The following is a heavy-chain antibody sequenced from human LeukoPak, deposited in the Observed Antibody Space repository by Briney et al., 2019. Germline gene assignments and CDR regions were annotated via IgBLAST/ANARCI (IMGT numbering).Heavy chain of an antibody. CDR3: SRAVCSSWYGGLDY. J-gene: IGHJ4*02. CDR1: GFTFSSYD. CDR2: ISGSGGST. D-gene: IGHD6-13*01. V-gene: IGHV3-23*01. Sequence: GGSLRLSCAASGFTFSSYDMSWVRQAPGKGLEWVSAISGSGGSTYYADSVKGRFTISRDNSKSTLYLQMNSLRAEDTAVYYYSRAVCSSWYGGLDYWGQGNLVTVS.